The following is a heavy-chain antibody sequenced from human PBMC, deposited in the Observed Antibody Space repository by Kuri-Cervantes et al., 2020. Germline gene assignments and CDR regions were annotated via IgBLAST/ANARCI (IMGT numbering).Heavy chain of an antibody. CDR1: GYTFTGYY. Sequence: ASVKVSCKASGYTFTGYYMHWVRQAPGQGLEWMGWINPNSGGTNYAQKFQGRVTMTRDTSISTAYMELSRLRSDDTAVYYCARDLGIAADYGMDVWGQGTTVTASS. CDR3: ARDLGIAADYGMDV. D-gene: IGHD6-25*01. J-gene: IGHJ6*02. V-gene: IGHV1-2*02. CDR2: INPNSGGT.